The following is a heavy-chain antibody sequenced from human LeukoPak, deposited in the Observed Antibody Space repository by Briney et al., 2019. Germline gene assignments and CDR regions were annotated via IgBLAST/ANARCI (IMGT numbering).Heavy chain of an antibody. Sequence: SVKVSCKASGYTFTSYAISWVRQAPGQGLEWMGGIIPIFGTANYAQKFQGRVTITADESTSTAYMELSSLRSEDTAVYYCARVSLRRNYYYYYGMDVWGQGTTVTVSS. D-gene: IGHD3-16*01. CDR2: IIPIFGTA. V-gene: IGHV1-69*13. CDR1: GYTFTSYA. CDR3: ARVSLRRNYYYYYGMDV. J-gene: IGHJ6*02.